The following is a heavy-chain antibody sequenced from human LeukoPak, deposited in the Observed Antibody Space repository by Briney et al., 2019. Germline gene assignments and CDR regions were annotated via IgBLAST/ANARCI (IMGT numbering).Heavy chain of an antibody. CDR3: ARSRYMDV. CDR1: GGSFSGYY. CDR2: INHRRST. Sequence: SETLSLTCAVYGGSFSGYYWTWIRQPPGKGLEWIGEINHRRSTKYSPSLKSRVTISVDTSKNQFSLRLSSVTAADTAVYYCARSRYMDVWGKGTTVTVSS. V-gene: IGHV4-34*01. J-gene: IGHJ6*03.